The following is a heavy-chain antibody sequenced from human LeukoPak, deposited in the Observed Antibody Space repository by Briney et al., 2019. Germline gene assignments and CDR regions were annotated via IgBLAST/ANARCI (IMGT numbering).Heavy chain of an antibody. CDR3: ARDIAVAGSAEYFQH. CDR1: GYTFTSYD. Sequence: ASVKVSCKASGYTFTSYDINWVRQATGQGLEWMGWMNPNSGNTGYAQKFQGRVTVTRDTSTSTVYMELSSLRSEDTAVYYCARDIAVAGSAEYFQHWGQGTLVTVSS. J-gene: IGHJ1*01. CDR2: MNPNSGNT. V-gene: IGHV1-8*01. D-gene: IGHD6-19*01.